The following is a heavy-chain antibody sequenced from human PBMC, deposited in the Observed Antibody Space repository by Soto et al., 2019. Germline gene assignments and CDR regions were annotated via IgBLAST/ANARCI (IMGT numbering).Heavy chain of an antibody. J-gene: IGHJ4*02. CDR3: AHILVAGLGSYFDY. CDR1: GFSLSSTRMA. D-gene: IGHD6-19*01. Sequence: QITLKESGPTLVKPTQTLTLTCTFSGFSLSSTRMAVGWIRQPPGKALEWLALIYWDDDKRYSPFLKSRLTITKVTSKNQVVLTMSNMDPVDTARYYCAHILVAGLGSYFDYWGQGTLVTVSS. CDR2: IYWDDDK. V-gene: IGHV2-5*02.